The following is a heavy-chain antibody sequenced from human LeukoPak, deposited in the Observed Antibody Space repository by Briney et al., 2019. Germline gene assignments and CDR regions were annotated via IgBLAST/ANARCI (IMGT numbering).Heavy chain of an antibody. Sequence: GGSVRVSCTASGYTFTSYGMSWVRQAPGKGLEWVGWISDDNGNTNYAQHLQGRVTITRDTSTSTAYMEPTSLRSDDTAVYCCARDFGGTGHWFDPWGEGPLVPVSS. CDR2: ISDDNGNT. V-gene: IGHV1-18*01. CDR3: ARDFGGTGHWFDP. D-gene: IGHD3-10*01. J-gene: IGHJ5*02. CDR1: GYTFTSYG.